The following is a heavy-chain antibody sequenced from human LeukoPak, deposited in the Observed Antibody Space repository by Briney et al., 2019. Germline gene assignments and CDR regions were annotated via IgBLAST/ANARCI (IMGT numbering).Heavy chain of an antibody. J-gene: IGHJ6*03. Sequence: GGSLRLSCAASGFTFSSYWMSWARQAPGKGLEWVANIKQDGSEKYYVDSVKGRFTIFRDKAKNSLYLQMSSLRAEDTAVYYCARSGGIAAAPPILYYYYYYMDVWGKGTTVTISS. CDR1: GFTFSSYW. D-gene: IGHD6-13*01. CDR2: IKQDGSEK. V-gene: IGHV3-7*03. CDR3: ARSGGIAAAPPILYYYYYYMDV.